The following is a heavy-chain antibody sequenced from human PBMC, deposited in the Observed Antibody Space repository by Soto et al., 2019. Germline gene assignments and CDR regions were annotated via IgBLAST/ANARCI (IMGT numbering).Heavy chain of an antibody. CDR2: INAGNGNT. D-gene: IGHD1-26*01. CDR3: ANSHRGSAPCGLDV. Sequence: ASVKVSCKASGYTFTNYAMHWVRQAPGQRLEWMGWINAGNGNTKYSQKFQGRVTITRDTSASTAYMELSSLRSEDMAVYYCANSHRGSAPCGLDVWGQGTMVTVSS. J-gene: IGHJ6*02. V-gene: IGHV1-3*01. CDR1: GYTFTNYA.